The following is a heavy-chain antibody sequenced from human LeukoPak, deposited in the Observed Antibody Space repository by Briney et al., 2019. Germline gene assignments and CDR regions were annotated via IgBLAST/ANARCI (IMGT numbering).Heavy chain of an antibody. CDR2: ISSDGVNT. J-gene: IGHJ4*02. CDR1: GFTFSTYP. V-gene: IGHV3-64*01. CDR3: ARDEYGDYIFNY. D-gene: IGHD4-17*01. Sequence: GGSLRLSCAASGFTFSTYPMHWVRQAPGKGLEYVSAISSDGVNTYYANSVKGRFTISRDNSKNTLYLQMGSLRGEDMAVYYCARDEYGDYIFNYWGQGTQVTVSS.